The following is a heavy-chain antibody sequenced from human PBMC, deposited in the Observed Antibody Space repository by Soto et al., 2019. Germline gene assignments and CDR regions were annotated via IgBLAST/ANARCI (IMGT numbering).Heavy chain of an antibody. CDR2: ISDDGSRT. D-gene: IGHD3-16*01. V-gene: IGHV3-7*01. CDR1: GFSFSTFE. J-gene: IGHJ6*02. Sequence: PGGSLRLSCAASGFSFSTFEMSWVRQAPGRGLEWVSFISDDGSRTYYVDSVKGRFTISRDNAKNSLYLQMNSLRAEDTAVYYCARDLPHIMRGFYYYYGMDVWGQGTTVTVSS. CDR3: ARDLPHIMRGFYYYYGMDV.